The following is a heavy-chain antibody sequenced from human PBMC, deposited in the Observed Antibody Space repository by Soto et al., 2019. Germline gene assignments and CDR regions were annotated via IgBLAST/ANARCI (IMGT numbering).Heavy chain of an antibody. Sequence: QLQLQESGPGLVKPSETLSLTCTVFGGSISSDAHYWAWIRQPPGKGLEWIGSLSYSGSTSYNPSLRSRVTISADTSMNQFSLKLSSVTAADAAVYYCARHEHAGYDGRGFWGQGTLVTVSS. V-gene: IGHV4-39*01. CDR1: GGSISSDAHY. J-gene: IGHJ4*02. CDR2: LSYSGST. D-gene: IGHD5-12*01. CDR3: ARHEHAGYDGRGF.